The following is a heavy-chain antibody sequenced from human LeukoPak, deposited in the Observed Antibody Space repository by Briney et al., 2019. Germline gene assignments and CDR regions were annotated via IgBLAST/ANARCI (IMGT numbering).Heavy chain of an antibody. D-gene: IGHD3-22*01. CDR1: GGSISSGDYY. CDR2: IYYSGST. V-gene: IGHV4-30-4*01. Sequence: SETLSLTCTVSGGSISSGDYYWSWIRQPPGKGLEWIGYIYYSGSTYYNPSLKSRVTISVDTSKNQFSLKLSSVTAADTAVYYCARDHGYDSSGGYFDYWGQGTLVTVSS. CDR3: ARDHGYDSSGGYFDY. J-gene: IGHJ4*02.